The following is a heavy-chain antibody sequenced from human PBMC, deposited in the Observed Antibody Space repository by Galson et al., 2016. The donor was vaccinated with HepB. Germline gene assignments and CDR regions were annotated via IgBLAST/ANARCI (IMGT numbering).Heavy chain of an antibody. Sequence: SLRLSCAAPGFPFRSYWMHWVRQAPGKGLVWVSRINSDGSSTGYADSVKGRFTISRDNAKNTLYLQMNSLRAEDTAVYYCARDGDFSASYYFDYWGQGTLVTVSS. CDR3: ARDGDFSASYYFDY. V-gene: IGHV3-74*01. J-gene: IGHJ4*02. CDR2: INSDGSST. CDR1: GFPFRSYW. D-gene: IGHD2-21*01.